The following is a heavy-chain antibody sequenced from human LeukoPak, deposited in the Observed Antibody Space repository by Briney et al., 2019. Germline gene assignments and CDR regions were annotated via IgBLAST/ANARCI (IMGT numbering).Heavy chain of an antibody. Sequence: SETLSLTCTVSGGSISSGDYYWSWIRQPPGQGLVWIGYIYYSGSTYYNPSLKSRVTIYVDTSQNHFSLKPRSVTDADTSGYACARPECADVDYWGKGTLVTVSS. V-gene: IGHV4-30-4*08. J-gene: IGHJ4*02. D-gene: IGHD1-14*01. CDR1: GGSISSGDYY. CDR2: IYYSGST. CDR3: ARPECADVDY.